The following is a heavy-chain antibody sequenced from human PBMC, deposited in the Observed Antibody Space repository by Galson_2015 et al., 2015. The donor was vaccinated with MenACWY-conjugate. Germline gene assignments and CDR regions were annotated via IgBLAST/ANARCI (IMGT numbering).Heavy chain of an antibody. J-gene: IGHJ4*02. CDR2: IIPLDGIV. Sequence: SVKVSCKASGGTFSSYAIAWLRQAPGQGPEWLGRIIPLDGIVNYAQKFQGRVTITADKSTTTAHMELSGLRSEDTAVYYCATHRRETYNLFPYWGQGTLVSVSS. V-gene: IGHV1-69*04. D-gene: IGHD2-21*01. CDR1: GGTFSSYA. CDR3: ATHRRETYNLFPY.